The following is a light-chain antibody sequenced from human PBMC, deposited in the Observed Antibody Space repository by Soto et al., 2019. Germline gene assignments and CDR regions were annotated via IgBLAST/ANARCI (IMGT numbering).Light chain of an antibody. CDR2: LGF. CDR1: QRLLHSNGNIF. Sequence: EIVMTQSPPSLTVTPGEPASISCSSSQRLLHSNGNIFLDWYLQKPGQSPQLLIYLGFNRASGVPDRVSGSGAGTDFTLKISRVEAEDAGVYYCMQARQTPYTFGQGTKLEIK. CDR3: MQARQTPYT. V-gene: IGKV2-28*01. J-gene: IGKJ2*01.